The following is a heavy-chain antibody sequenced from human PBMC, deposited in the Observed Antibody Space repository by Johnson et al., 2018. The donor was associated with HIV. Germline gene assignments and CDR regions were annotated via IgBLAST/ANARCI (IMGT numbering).Heavy chain of an antibody. V-gene: IGHV3-13*01. CDR1: GFTFSCYD. Sequence: VQLVESGGGLVQPGGSLRLSCAASGFTFSCYDVHWVRQATGKGLEWVSPIGTAGDTYYPGSVKGRFTISRDNSKNTLYLQMNSLRAEDTAVYYCARALTTDAFDIWGQGTMVTVSS. D-gene: IGHD4-17*01. CDR2: IGTAGDT. CDR3: ARALTTDAFDI. J-gene: IGHJ3*02.